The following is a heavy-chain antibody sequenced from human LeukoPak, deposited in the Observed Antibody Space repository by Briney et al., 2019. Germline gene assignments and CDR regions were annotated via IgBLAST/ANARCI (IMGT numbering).Heavy chain of an antibody. CDR1: GGSISSYY. D-gene: IGHD1-20*01. Sequence: PSETLSLTCTVSGGSISSYYWSWIRQPPGKGLEWIGHIYYSGSTNYNPSLKSRVTISVDTSKNQFSLKLSSVTAADTAVYYCAKGNWNQYDYWGQGTLVTVSS. CDR3: AKGNWNQYDY. J-gene: IGHJ4*02. CDR2: IYYSGST. V-gene: IGHV4-59*01.